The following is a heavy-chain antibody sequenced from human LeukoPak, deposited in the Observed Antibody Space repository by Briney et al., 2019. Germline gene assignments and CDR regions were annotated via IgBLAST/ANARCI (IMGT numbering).Heavy chain of an antibody. D-gene: IGHD6-13*01. V-gene: IGHV4-4*09. CDR3: ARLGGSSSWYEEVYMDV. CDR1: GGSISSYY. CDR2: IYTSGST. Sequence: SETLSLTCTVSGGSISSYYWSWIRQPPGKGLEWIGYIYTSGSTNYNPSLKSRVTISVDTSKNQFSLKLSSVTAADTAVYYCARLGGSSSWYEEVYMDVWGKETTVTVSS. J-gene: IGHJ6*03.